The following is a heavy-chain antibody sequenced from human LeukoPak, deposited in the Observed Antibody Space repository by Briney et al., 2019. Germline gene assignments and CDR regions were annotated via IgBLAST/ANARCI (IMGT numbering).Heavy chain of an antibody. CDR3: ARDALSITMIVVVRDYYYYYGMDV. V-gene: IGHV1-46*01. J-gene: IGHJ6*02. CDR2: INPSGGST. CDR1: GYTFTSYY. D-gene: IGHD3-22*01. Sequence: GASVKVSCKASGYTFTSYYMHWVRQAPGQGLEWMGIINPSGGSTSYARKFQGRVTMTRDTSTSTVYMELSSLRSEDTAVYYCARDALSITMIVVVRDYYYYYGMDVWGQGTTVTVSS.